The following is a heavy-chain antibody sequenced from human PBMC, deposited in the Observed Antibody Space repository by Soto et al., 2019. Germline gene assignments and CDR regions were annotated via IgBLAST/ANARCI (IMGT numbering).Heavy chain of an antibody. CDR3: ARVDHSFYYCLDV. Sequence: QVQLVQSGAEVKKPGASVKVSCKASGYTFTSYGISWVRQAPGQGLEWMGWISAYNGNTNYAQKHQARAHXTXEXATSTAYMELRILRSDDTAVYYCARVDHSFYYCLDVWGQGTTVTVSS. D-gene: IGHD3-16*01. CDR1: GYTFTSYG. J-gene: IGHJ6*02. V-gene: IGHV1-18*01. CDR2: ISAYNGNT.